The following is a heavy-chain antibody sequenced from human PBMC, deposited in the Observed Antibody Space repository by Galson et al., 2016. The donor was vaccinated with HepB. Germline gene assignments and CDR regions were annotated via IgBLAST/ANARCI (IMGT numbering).Heavy chain of an antibody. V-gene: IGHV6-1*01. J-gene: IGHJ6*02. CDR3: VEQRKGAPYGMDV. CDR1: GDSVSSNSAA. Sequence: CAISGDSVSSNSAAWNWIRQSPSRGLEWLRRTYYRSKWYNDYAVSVKSQIIVNPDTSKNQFSLQLNSVTPEDTAVYYCVEQRKGAPYGMDVWGQGTTVTVSS. CDR2: TYYRSKWYN. D-gene: IGHD1/OR15-1a*01.